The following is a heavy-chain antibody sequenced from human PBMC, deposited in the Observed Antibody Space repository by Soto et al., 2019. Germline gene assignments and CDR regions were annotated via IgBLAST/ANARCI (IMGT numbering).Heavy chain of an antibody. CDR1: GVYVSSSSYY. CDR2: VYYSGST. CDR3: GRLEGLATISYYFDY. D-gene: IGHD3-9*01. Sequence: SETLSLTCPVSGVYVSSSSYYWGWVRQPPGKGLEWIGSVYYSGSTYYNPSLESRVTISVDKSKNQFSLKLMSLSAADTAVYYCGRLEGLATISYYFDYWGQGALVTVSS. J-gene: IGHJ4*02. V-gene: IGHV4-39*01.